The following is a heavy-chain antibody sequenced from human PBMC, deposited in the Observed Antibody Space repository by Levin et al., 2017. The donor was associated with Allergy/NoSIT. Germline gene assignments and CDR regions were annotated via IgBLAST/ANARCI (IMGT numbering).Heavy chain of an antibody. V-gene: IGHV5-51*01. CDR3: ARRGQWLPYGNDVFDI. D-gene: IGHD6-19*01. Sequence: GESLKISCKGSGYWFSTYWIGWVRQMPGKGLEWMGMIYVDDSDVRYSPSFQGQVTISGDKAISTAYLQWSSLTASDTAIYYCARRGQWLPYGNDVFDIWGQWTMVTVSS. CDR2: IYVDDSDV. J-gene: IGHJ3*02. CDR1: GYWFSTYW.